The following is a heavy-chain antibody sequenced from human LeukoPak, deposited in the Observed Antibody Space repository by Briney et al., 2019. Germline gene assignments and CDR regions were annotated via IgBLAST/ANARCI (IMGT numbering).Heavy chain of an antibody. Sequence: PGGSLRLSCAASGFTFSDYSMNWVRQAPGKGLEWVSSISPSGSYIYCADSVKGRFTISRDNAKNSLYLQMNSLRAEDTAVYYCANSRGFTVTRFDYWGQGTLVTVSS. CDR3: ANSRGFTVTRFDY. CDR1: GFTFSDYS. J-gene: IGHJ4*02. V-gene: IGHV3-21*01. CDR2: ISPSGSYI. D-gene: IGHD4-17*01.